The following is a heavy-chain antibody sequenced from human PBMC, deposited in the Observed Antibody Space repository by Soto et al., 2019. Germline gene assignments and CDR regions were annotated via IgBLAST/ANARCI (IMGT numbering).Heavy chain of an antibody. V-gene: IGHV4-31*03. Sequence: SETLSLTCTVSGGSISSGGYYWSWIRQHPGKGLEWIGYIYYSGSTYYNPSLKSRVTISVDTSKNQFSLKLSSVTAADTAVYYCAREAKVVVVITEIDAFDIWGQGTMVTVS. CDR3: AREAKVVVVITEIDAFDI. J-gene: IGHJ3*02. CDR1: GGSISSGGYY. D-gene: IGHD3-22*01. CDR2: IYYSGST.